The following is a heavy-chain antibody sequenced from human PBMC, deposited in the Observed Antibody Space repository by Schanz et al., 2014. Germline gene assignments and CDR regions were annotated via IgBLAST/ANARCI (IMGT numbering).Heavy chain of an antibody. V-gene: IGHV3-30*18. Sequence: VQLVESGGGLVQPGGSLRLSCAASGFTFSSYGMHWVRQAPGKGLEWVAVISYDGNNEDYADSVKGRFSISRDNSQNTLYLQMDSLRPEDTAVYVCAKDTGYCHGGACYCFEYWGLGILVTVAS. D-gene: IGHD2-8*02. CDR1: GFTFSSYG. J-gene: IGHJ4*02. CDR3: AKDTGYCHGGACYCFEY. CDR2: ISYDGNNE.